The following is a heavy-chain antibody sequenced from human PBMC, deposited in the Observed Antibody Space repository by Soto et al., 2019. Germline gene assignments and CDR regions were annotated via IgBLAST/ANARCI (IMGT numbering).Heavy chain of an antibody. CDR2: IYYSGST. J-gene: IGHJ6*02. CDR1: GGSISSSSHY. CDR3: ARGITMVRGVIIYYYGMDV. Sequence: PSETLSLTCTVSGGSISSSSHYWGWIRQPPGKGLEWIGSIYYSGSTYYNPSLKSRVTISVDTSKNQFSLKLSSVTAADTAVYYCARGITMVRGVIIYYYGMDVWGQGTTVTVSS. D-gene: IGHD3-10*01. V-gene: IGHV4-39*01.